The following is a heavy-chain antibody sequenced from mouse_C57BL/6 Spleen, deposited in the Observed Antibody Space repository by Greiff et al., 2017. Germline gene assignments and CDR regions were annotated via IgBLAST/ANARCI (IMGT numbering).Heavy chain of an antibody. CDR2: IDPSDSYT. CDR3: ARDYFGSSYLGY. Sequence: QVQLQQPGAELVMPGASVKLSCKASGYTFTSYWMHWVKQRPGQGLEWIGEIDPSDSYTNYNQKFKGKSTLTVDKSSSTAYMQLSSLTSEDSAVYYCARDYFGSSYLGYWGQGTTLTVSS. J-gene: IGHJ2*01. V-gene: IGHV1-69*01. CDR1: GYTFTSYW. D-gene: IGHD1-1*01.